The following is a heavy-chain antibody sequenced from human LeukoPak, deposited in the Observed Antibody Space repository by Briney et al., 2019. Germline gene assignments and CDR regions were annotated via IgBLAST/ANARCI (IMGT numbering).Heavy chain of an antibody. D-gene: IGHD3-22*01. CDR2: ISGSGSTI. Sequence: PGGSLRLSCAASGFTFSSYEMNWVRQAPGKGLEWVSYISGSGSTIYYADSVKGRFTISRDNAKNSLYLQMNSLRAEDTAVYYCAREGGYYDSSGYYPLYYFDYWGQGTLVTVSS. CDR3: AREGGYYDSSGYYPLYYFDY. V-gene: IGHV3-48*03. J-gene: IGHJ4*02. CDR1: GFTFSSYE.